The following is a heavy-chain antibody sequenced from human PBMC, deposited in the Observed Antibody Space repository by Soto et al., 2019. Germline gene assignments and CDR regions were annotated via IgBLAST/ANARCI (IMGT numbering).Heavy chain of an antibody. CDR3: ARVERGDFQH. D-gene: IGHD3-3*01. CDR2: IYYSGST. J-gene: IGHJ1*01. CDR1: GGSISSSSYY. Sequence: QLQLQESGPGLVKPSETLSLTCTVSGGSISSSSYYWGWIRQPPGKGLEWIGSIYYSGSTYYNPSLKSRVTISVDTSKNQFSLKLSSVTAADKAVYYCARVERGDFQHWGQGTLVTVSS. V-gene: IGHV4-39*01.